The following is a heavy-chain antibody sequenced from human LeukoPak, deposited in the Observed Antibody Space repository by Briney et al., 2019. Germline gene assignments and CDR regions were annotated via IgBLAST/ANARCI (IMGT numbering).Heavy chain of an antibody. V-gene: IGHV3-21*01. CDR3: ARGPGARHSRDHFDY. D-gene: IGHD2-8*02. CDR1: GFTFSSYS. Sequence: PGGSLRLSCAASGFTFSSYSMNWVRQAPGKGLEWVSSISSSSSYIYYADSVKGRSTISRDNANSSLYLQMNSLRAEDKAVYYCARGPGARHSRDHFDYWGQGTLVTVSS. J-gene: IGHJ4*02. CDR2: ISSSSSYI.